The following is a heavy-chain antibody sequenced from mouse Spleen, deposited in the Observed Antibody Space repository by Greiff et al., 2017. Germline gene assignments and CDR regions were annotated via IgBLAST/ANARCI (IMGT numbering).Heavy chain of an antibody. CDR3: ARSAGGFDY. CDR2: LYPRSGNT. J-gene: IGHJ2*01. CDR1: GYTFTSYG. D-gene: IGHD1-2*01. Sequence: VQLQQSGAELARPGASVKLSCKASGYTFTSYGISWVKQRPGQGLEWIGELYPRSGNTYYNEKFKGKATLTADKSSSTAYMELRSLTSEDSAVYFCARSAGGFDYWGQGTTLTVSS. V-gene: IGHV1-81*01.